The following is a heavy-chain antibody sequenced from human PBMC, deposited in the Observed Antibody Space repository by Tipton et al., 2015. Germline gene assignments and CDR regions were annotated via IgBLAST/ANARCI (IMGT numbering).Heavy chain of an antibody. V-gene: IGHV4-39*01. CDR1: GGSISSSSYY. CDR2: IYYSGNT. D-gene: IGHD3-9*01. CDR3: ARLPPPELRYFDWLSHFDY. Sequence: TLSLTCTVSGGSISSSSYYWGWIRQPPGKGLEWIGTIYYSGNTYYNPSLKSRVTISGDTSKNQFSLKLSSVTAADTAVYYCARLPPPELRYFDWLSHFDYWGQGTVVTVSS. J-gene: IGHJ4*02.